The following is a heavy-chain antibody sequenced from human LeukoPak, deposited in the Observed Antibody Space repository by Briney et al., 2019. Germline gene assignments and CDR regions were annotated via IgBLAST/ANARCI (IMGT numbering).Heavy chain of an antibody. J-gene: IGHJ4*02. Sequence: SETLSLTCTVSGGSISSYYWGWLRQPPGKGLEWIGSIYYSGGTYYNPSLKSRVTISVDTTKNQSSLKLSSVTAADTAVYYCARPGQWLVWGQGTLVTVSS. CDR2: IYYSGGT. CDR1: GGSISSYY. CDR3: ARPGQWLV. D-gene: IGHD6-19*01. V-gene: IGHV4-39*01.